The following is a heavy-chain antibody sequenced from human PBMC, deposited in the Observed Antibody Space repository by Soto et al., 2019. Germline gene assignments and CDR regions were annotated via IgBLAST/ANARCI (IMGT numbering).Heavy chain of an antibody. CDR3: ARDSLTRVSSDIPGMDV. CDR1: GFDFSTYA. V-gene: IGHV3-23*01. D-gene: IGHD3-10*01. CDR2: IGEGGVSR. Sequence: EVRLLESGGGLVQPGGSLRLSCVASGFDFSTYAMSWVRQAPGKGLEWVSVIGEGGVSRVYADAVKGRFTISRDNSKNTLDLQMTSLRVDDTAMYYCARDSLTRVSSDIPGMDVWGQGTTVSVSS. J-gene: IGHJ6*02.